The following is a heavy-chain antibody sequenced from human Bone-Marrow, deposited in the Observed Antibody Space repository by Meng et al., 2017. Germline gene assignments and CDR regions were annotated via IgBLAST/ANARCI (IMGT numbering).Heavy chain of an antibody. Sequence: QVQLVRPGPEVKKPRASVKLSFKPSGYTFAAYWIHWLRQAPGQGLEWMGRIDPNNDHTQYAQNFQGRVTMTSDTSISTVYMELNGLRSDDTAVYYCARDEDISAAGKLFGDYWGQGTLVTVSS. CDR1: GYTFAAYW. CDR2: IDPNNDHT. D-gene: IGHD6-13*01. V-gene: IGHV1-2*06. J-gene: IGHJ4*02. CDR3: ARDEDISAAGKLFGDY.